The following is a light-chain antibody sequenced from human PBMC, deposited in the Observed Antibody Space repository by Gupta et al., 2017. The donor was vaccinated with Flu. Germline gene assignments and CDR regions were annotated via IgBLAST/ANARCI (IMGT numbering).Light chain of an antibody. J-gene: IGLJ3*02. V-gene: IGLV1-44*01. CDR3: EAWDDSLNGWV. Sequence: QSVLTQPPSASATPGQRVTISCSGSSSNIGSNTVIWYQQLPGTAPKLLIYSNNQRPSGVPDRFSGSKSGTSASLAIRGLQSEDEADYYCEAWDDSLNGWVFGGGTKLTVL. CDR2: SNN. CDR1: SSNIGSNT.